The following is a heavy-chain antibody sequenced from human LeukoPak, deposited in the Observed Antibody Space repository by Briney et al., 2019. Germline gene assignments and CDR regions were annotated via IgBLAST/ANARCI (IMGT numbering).Heavy chain of an antibody. CDR3: AKTEAGYYYDSTTFDY. Sequence: GGSLRLSCTASKFTFSNYGMQWVRQAPGKGLEWVAVISSDGGTKYYADSVKGRFTLSRDNSRNTLYLQMNSLRAEDTAVYYCAKTEAGYYYDSTTFDYWGQGTLVTVSS. J-gene: IGHJ4*02. V-gene: IGHV3-30*18. CDR1: KFTFSNYG. CDR2: ISSDGGTK. D-gene: IGHD3-22*01.